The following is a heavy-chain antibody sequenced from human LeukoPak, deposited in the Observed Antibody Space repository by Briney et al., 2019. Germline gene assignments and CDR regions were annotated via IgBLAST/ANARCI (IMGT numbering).Heavy chain of an antibody. V-gene: IGHV4-34*01. Sequence: PSQTLSLTCAVYGGSFSGHYGSWIRQPPGKGLEWIGVINHSGSTNYNPSLKSRVTISVDTSKNQFCLKLSSVSAADTAVYYCARVRRPVAGYFFYYYMDVWGKGTTVTVSS. CDR3: ARVRRPVAGYFFYYYMDV. CDR2: INHSGST. J-gene: IGHJ6*03. D-gene: IGHD2-2*01. CDR1: GGSFSGHY.